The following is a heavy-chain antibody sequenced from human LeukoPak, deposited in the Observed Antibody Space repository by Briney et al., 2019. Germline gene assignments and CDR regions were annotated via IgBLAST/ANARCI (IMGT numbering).Heavy chain of an antibody. CDR2: IYYSGST. Sequence: SETLSLTCTVSGGSISSYYWSWIRQPPGKGLEWIGYIYYSGSTNYNPSLKSRVTISVDTSKNQFSLKLSSVTAADTAVYYCARLNQGNRFDYWGQGTLVTVSS. V-gene: IGHV4-59*08. J-gene: IGHJ4*02. CDR3: ARLNQGNRFDY. CDR1: GGSISSYY. D-gene: IGHD1-14*01.